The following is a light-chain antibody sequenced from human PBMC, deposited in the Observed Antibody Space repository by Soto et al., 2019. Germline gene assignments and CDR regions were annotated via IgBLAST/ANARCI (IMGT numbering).Light chain of an antibody. CDR2: GTS. Sequence: IVLTQSPGTLSLSPGERATLSCRASQSLDNRHLAWYQQKPGQAPRVLIYGTSNRATGIPVRFSGSGSGTDFTLTISRLEPEDFAVYYCQHYRIAKWTFSQGTNLEIK. J-gene: IGKJ1*01. V-gene: IGKV3-20*01. CDR3: QHYRIAKWT. CDR1: QSLDNRH.